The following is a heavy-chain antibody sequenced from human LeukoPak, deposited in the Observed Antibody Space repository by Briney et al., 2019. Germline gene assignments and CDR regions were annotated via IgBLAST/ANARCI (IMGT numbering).Heavy chain of an antibody. CDR2: IIPIFGTA. Sequence: SVKVSCKASGGTFSSYAISWVRQATGQGLEWMGRIIPIFGTANYAQKFQGRVTITTDESTSTAYMELSSLRSEDTAVYYCARGALRYFDWLLELDYWGQGTLVTVSS. V-gene: IGHV1-69*05. CDR1: GGTFSSYA. CDR3: ARGALRYFDWLLELDY. J-gene: IGHJ4*02. D-gene: IGHD3-9*01.